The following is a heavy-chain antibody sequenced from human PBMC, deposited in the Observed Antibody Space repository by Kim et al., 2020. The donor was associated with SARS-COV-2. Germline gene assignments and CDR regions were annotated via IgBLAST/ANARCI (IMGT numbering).Heavy chain of an antibody. V-gene: IGHV1-69*01. D-gene: IGHD2-21*01. CDR2: A. J-gene: IGHJ5*02. CDR3: ARGIDPRWFDP. Sequence: ANYAQKFQGRVTITADESTSTAYMELSSLRSEDTAVYYCARGIDPRWFDPWGQGTLVTVSS.